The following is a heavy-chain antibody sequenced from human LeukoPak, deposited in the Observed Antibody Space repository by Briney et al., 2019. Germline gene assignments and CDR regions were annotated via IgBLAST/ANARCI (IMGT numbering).Heavy chain of an antibody. CDR3: AKSTYGSLGEIDY. Sequence: PGGSLRLSCAASGFTFSNNWMHWVRQSPGKGLVWVSRINSDGRTTTYADSVKGRFTISRDNAKNTLYLQMNSLRVEDTAVYYCAKSTYGSLGEIDYWGKGTLVTVSS. J-gene: IGHJ4*02. CDR1: GFTFSNNW. D-gene: IGHD3-16*01. CDR2: INSDGRTT. V-gene: IGHV3-74*01.